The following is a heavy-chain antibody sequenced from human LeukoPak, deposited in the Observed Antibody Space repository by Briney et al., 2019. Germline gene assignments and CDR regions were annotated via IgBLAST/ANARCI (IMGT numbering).Heavy chain of an antibody. J-gene: IGHJ3*02. CDR2: IYYSGST. V-gene: IGHV4-59*08. D-gene: IGHD4-23*01. Sequence: SETLSLTCTVSGGSISSYYWSWIRQPPGKGLEWIGYIYYSGSTNYNPSLKSRVTISVDTSKNQFSLKLSSVTAADTAVYYCATAPGVTWAFDIWGQGTMVTVSS. CDR3: ATAPGVTWAFDI. CDR1: GGSISSYY.